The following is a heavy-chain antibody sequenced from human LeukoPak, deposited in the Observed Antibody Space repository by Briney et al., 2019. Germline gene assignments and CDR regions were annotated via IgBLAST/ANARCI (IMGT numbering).Heavy chain of an antibody. CDR3: TRYFDGLGSLDTFDI. Sequence: PGGSLRLSCAASGFIFGNFWMAWVRQAPGKGLQWVANMNPDASEEYYVDSVKGRFTISRDNAKNSLYLQMNSLRADDTAVYYCTRYFDGLGSLDTFDIWGLGTMVTVSA. V-gene: IGHV3-7*01. D-gene: IGHD3-10*01. CDR1: GFIFGNFW. CDR2: MNPDASEE. J-gene: IGHJ3*02.